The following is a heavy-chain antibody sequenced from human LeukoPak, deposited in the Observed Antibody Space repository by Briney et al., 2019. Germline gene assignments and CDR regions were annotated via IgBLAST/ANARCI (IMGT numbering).Heavy chain of an antibody. V-gene: IGHV3-21*01. CDR2: ISSSSSYI. J-gene: IGHJ6*03. CDR1: GFTFSSYS. D-gene: IGHD6-13*01. Sequence: GGSLRLSCAASGFTFSSYSMNWVRQAPGKGLEWVSSISSSSSYINYADSMKGRFTISRDNAKNSLYLQINSLRAEDTAVYYCARFYSSNWYNYYYMDVWGKGTTVTVSS. CDR3: ARFYSSNWYNYYYMDV.